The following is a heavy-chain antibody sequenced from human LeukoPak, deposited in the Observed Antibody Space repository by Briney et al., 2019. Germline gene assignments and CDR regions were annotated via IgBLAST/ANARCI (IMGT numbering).Heavy chain of an antibody. CDR3: ARNPSGHDVGDWFDP. CDR1: GFTFSTYA. V-gene: IGHV3-21*01. D-gene: IGHD5-12*01. J-gene: IGHJ5*02. CDR2: ISSSSSYI. Sequence: TGGSLRLSCAASGFTFSTYAMHWVRQAPGKGLEWVSSISSSSSYIYYADSVKGRFTISRDNAKNSLYLQMNSLRAEDTAVYYCARNPSGHDVGDWFDPWGQGTLVTVSS.